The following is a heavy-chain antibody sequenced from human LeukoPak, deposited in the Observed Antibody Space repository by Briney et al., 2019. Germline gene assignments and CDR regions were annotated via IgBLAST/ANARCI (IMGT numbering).Heavy chain of an antibody. J-gene: IGHJ5*02. D-gene: IGHD3-10*01. Sequence: SETLSLTCAVYGGSFSGYYWSWIRQPPGKGLEWIGYIYYSGSTNYNPSLKSRVTISVDTSKNQFPLKLSSVTAADTAVYYCARDWAGSGSYYWFDPWGQGTLVTVSS. CDR3: ARDWAGSGSYYWFDP. V-gene: IGHV4-59*01. CDR2: IYYSGST. CDR1: GGSFSGYY.